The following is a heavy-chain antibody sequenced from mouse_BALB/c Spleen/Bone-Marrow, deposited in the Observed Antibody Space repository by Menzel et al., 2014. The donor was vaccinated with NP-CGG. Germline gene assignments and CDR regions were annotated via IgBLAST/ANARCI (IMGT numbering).Heavy chain of an antibody. J-gene: IGHJ1*01. CDR1: GYTFTSYV. CDR3: ARSLYGYVWYFDV. CDR2: INPNNDGT. V-gene: IGHV1-14*01. D-gene: IGHD2-2*01. Sequence: EVKLVESGPELVKPGASVKMSCKASGYTFTSYVMHWVKQKPGQGLEWIGNINPNNDGTKYNEKFKGEATLTSDKSSSTAYMELSSLTSEDSAVYYCARSLYGYVWYFDVWGAGTTVTVSS.